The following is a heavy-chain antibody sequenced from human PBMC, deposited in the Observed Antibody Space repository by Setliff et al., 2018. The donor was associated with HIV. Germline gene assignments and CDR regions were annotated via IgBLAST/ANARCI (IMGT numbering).Heavy chain of an antibody. CDR1: GGSITTTNYY. J-gene: IGHJ6*02. D-gene: IGHD1-26*01. V-gene: IGHV4-39*07. CDR3: EAATVGETGYYGIDV. CDR2: IYYRGSA. Sequence: SETLSLTCTVSGGSITTTNYYWGWVRQSPGKGLEWIGVIYYRGSAYYNLSLQSRVTLSVDTSKNSFSLHLTSVTAADTAVYYCEAATVGETGYYGIDVWGPGTTVTVSS.